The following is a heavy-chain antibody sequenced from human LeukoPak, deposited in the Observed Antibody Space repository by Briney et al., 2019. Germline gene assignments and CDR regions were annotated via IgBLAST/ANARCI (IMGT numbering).Heavy chain of an antibody. V-gene: IGHV4-4*07. CDR2: IYTSGST. D-gene: IGHD3-10*01. Sequence: SETLSLTCTVSGDSMTSYYWSWIRQPAGKGLEWIGRIYTSGSTNYNPSLKSRVTISVDTSKNQFSLKLSSVTAADTAVYYCARMVRGADPDYWGQGTLVTVSS. J-gene: IGHJ4*02. CDR1: GDSMTSYY. CDR3: ARMVRGADPDY.